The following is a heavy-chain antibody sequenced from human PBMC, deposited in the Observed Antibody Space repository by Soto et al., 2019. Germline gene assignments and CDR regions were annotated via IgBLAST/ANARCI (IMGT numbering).Heavy chain of an antibody. D-gene: IGHD3-22*01. J-gene: IGHJ4*02. CDR1: GFTFSSYS. V-gene: IGHV3-30*03. Sequence: PGGSLRLSCAASGFTFSSYSMNWVRQAPGKGLEWVAVISYDGSNKYYADSVKGRFTISRDNSKNTLYLQMNSLRAEDTAVYYCASQYYYDSSGYYEGYYFDYWGQGTLVTVSS. CDR3: ASQYYYDSSGYYEGYYFDY. CDR2: ISYDGSNK.